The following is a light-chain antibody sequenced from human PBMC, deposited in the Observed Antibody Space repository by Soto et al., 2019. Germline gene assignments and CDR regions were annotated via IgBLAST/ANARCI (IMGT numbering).Light chain of an antibody. Sequence: EIVLAQSPGSQSLSPGERATLSCRASQSVSSRFFAWYQQKPSQAHRLLIFGASVRATGIPDRFSGSGSGTDFTLTSSRLEPEDFAVYYCHQYDSSLTFGQGTKVEIK. J-gene: IGKJ1*01. CDR1: QSVSSRF. CDR2: GAS. V-gene: IGKV3-20*01. CDR3: HQYDSSLT.